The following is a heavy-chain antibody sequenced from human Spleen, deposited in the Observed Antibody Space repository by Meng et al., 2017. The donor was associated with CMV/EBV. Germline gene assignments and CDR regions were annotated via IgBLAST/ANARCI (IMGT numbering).Heavy chain of an antibody. CDR3: ARGSVIPPAVGWNWFDP. CDR2: ISGHDGDT. D-gene: IGHD2-2*01. J-gene: IGHJ5*02. CDR1: GYTFTSFD. Sequence: ASVKVSCKASGYTFTSFDITWVRQVPGQGLERMGWISGHDGDTHYAQNLQDRVTMTTDTATSTAYMELRRLRSDDTAVYYCARGSVIPPAVGWNWFDPWGQGTLVTVSS. V-gene: IGHV1-18*04.